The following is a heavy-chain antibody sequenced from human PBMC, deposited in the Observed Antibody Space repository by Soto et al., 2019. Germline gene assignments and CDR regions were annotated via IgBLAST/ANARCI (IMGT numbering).Heavy chain of an antibody. Sequence: EVQLLESGGGLVQPGGSPRLSCAASGFTFNNYAMNWVRQAPGKGLEWVSSISGSGGSTYYADSVKGRFTISRDNSKNTLYLQMNSLRAEDTAVYYCAKGALGSSSWYDFDYWGQGTLVTVSS. J-gene: IGHJ4*02. CDR2: ISGSGGST. CDR1: GFTFNNYA. CDR3: AKGALGSSSWYDFDY. V-gene: IGHV3-23*01. D-gene: IGHD6-13*01.